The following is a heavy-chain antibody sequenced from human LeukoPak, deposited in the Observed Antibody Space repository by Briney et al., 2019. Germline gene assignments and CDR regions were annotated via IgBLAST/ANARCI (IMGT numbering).Heavy chain of an antibody. CDR3: ARRELRFLEWLGKEYYYMDV. CDR1: GGSISSSSYY. Sequence: SETLPLTCTVSGGSISSSSYYGRWIRQPPGKGREWIGSIYYSGSTYYNPSLKSRVTISVDTSKNQFSLKLSSVTAADTAVYYCARRELRFLEWLGKEYYYMDVWGKGTTVTVSS. D-gene: IGHD3-3*01. J-gene: IGHJ6*03. V-gene: IGHV4-39*01. CDR2: IYYSGST.